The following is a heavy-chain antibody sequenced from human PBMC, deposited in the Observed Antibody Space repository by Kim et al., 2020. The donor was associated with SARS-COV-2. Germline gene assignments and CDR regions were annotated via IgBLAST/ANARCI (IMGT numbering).Heavy chain of an antibody. D-gene: IGHD2-2*01. J-gene: IGHJ6*02. V-gene: IGHV1-46*01. CDR1: GYTFTSYY. CDR3: ARGNIVVVPAAMGWGNYGMDV. CDR2: INPSGGST. Sequence: ASVKVACKASGYTFTSYYMHWVRQAPGQGLEWMGIINPSGGSTSYAQKFQGRVTMTRDTSTSTVYMELSSLRSEDTAVYYCARGNIVVVPAAMGWGNYGMDVWGQGTTVTVSS.